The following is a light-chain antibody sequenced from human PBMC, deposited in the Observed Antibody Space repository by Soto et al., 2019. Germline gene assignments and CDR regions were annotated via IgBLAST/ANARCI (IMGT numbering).Light chain of an antibody. CDR3: QQYGRSPVLFT. Sequence: EIVLTQSPGTLSLSPGERATLSCRASQRVSNTYLAWYQQKPGQAPRLLIYDASSRATGIPDRFSGSGSGTDFTLTISRLEPEHFAVNYCQQYGRSPVLFTFGPGTKVDIK. V-gene: IGKV3-20*01. J-gene: IGKJ3*01. CDR1: QRVSNTY. CDR2: DAS.